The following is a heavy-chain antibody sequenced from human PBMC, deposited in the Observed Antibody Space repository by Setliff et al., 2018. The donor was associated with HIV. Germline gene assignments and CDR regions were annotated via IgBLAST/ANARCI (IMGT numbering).Heavy chain of an antibody. CDR1: GGSISSYY. V-gene: IGHV4-59*08. Sequence: LSLTCTVSGGSISSYYWSWIRQPPGEGLEWIGYVYYTGSTNYNPSLKSRVTISIDTSKNQFSLKLSSVTAADTAVYYCARHQGKYYDSSGYSGWFFDLWGRGTLVTVSS. CDR3: ARHQGKYYDSSGYSGWFFDL. J-gene: IGHJ2*01. CDR2: VYYTGST. D-gene: IGHD3-22*01.